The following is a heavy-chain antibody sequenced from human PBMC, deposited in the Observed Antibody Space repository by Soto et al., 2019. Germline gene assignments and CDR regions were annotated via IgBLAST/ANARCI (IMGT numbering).Heavy chain of an antibody. J-gene: IGHJ5*02. CDR1: GGSISSGSYY. D-gene: IGHD2-15*01. Sequence: QLQLQESGPGLVKPSETLYLTCTVSGGSISSGSYYWGWIRQPPGKVLEWSGRIYYSGSTYSNPSLKSRGTMLLDTSKNQFSLMLSPVTAADPAVYDCARHSGCSGGRWYSEYFAVGNWFDPWAQGTLVTVSS. CDR3: ARHSGCSGGRWYSEYFAVGNWFDP. CDR2: IYYSGST. V-gene: IGHV4-39*01.